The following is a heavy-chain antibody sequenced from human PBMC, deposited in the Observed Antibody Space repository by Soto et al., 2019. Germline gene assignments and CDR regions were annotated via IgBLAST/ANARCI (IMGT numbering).Heavy chain of an antibody. J-gene: IGHJ5*02. V-gene: IGHV3-33*01. CDR2: IWYDGSNK. D-gene: IGHD2-15*01. CDR1: GFPFSSYG. Sequence: GGSLRLSCAASGFPFSSYGMHWVRQAPGKGLEWVAVIWYDGSNKYYADSVKGRFTISRDNSKNTLYLQMNSLRAEDTAVYYCARDKDDAWFDPWGQGTLVTVS. CDR3: ARDKDDAWFDP.